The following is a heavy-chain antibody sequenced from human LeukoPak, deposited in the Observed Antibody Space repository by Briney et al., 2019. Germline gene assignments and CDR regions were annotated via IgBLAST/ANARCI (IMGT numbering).Heavy chain of an antibody. Sequence: PSGTLSLTCNVSGDSLSTYYWSWLRQSPGKGLEWIGYIYYSGITNYNPSLQSRVTISADTSKNQFSLSLTSVTAADTAVYYCARGAGSVAFGIWGQGTVVTVSS. D-gene: IGHD3-10*01. CDR3: ARGAGSVAFGI. J-gene: IGHJ3*02. CDR1: GDSLSTYY. V-gene: IGHV4-59*01. CDR2: IYYSGIT.